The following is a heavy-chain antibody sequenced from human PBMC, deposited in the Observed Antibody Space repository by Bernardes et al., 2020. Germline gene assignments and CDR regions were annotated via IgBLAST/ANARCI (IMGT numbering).Heavy chain of an antibody. CDR1: GFTFSDYY. CDR2: ISSSGSTI. CDR3: ARRVSSSGWYRWYFDL. Sequence: VGSLRLSCAASGFTFSDYYMSWIRQAPGKGLEWVSYISSSGSTIYYADSVKGRFTISRDNAKNSLYLQMNSLRAEDTAVYYCARRVSSSGWYRWYFDLWGRGTLVTVSS. J-gene: IGHJ2*01. D-gene: IGHD6-19*01. V-gene: IGHV3-11*01.